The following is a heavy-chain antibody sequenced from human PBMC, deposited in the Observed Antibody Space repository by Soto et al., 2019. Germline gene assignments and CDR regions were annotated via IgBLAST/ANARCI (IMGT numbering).Heavy chain of an antibody. CDR2: ISHSGSAT. J-gene: IGHJ6*02. CDR1: GFTFSNYE. V-gene: IGHV3-23*01. D-gene: IGHD4-4*01. CDR3: VRPAKLPTVTANVGYYYGLDV. Sequence: GGYLRRSCAASGFTFSNYEMSCVRQAAGKGVEWGSVISHSGSATYYAHSVKGPFTISTTNSNTSLFLQMNSLRAEDTALYSCVRPAKLPTVTANVGYYYGLDVWGQGATVTVSS.